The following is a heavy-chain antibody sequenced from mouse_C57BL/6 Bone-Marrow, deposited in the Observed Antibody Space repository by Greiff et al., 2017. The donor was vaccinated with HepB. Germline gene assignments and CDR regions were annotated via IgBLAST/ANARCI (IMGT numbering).Heavy chain of an antibody. V-gene: IGHV5-4*01. CDR2: ISDGGSYT. Sequence: DVMLVESGGGLVKPGGSLKLSCAASGFTFSSYAMSWVRQTPEKRLEWVATISDGGSYTYYPDNVKGRVTISRDNAKNNLYLQMSHLKSEDTAMYYCARDDYGSSYGYYAMDYWGQGTSVTVSS. CDR3: ARDDYGSSYGYYAMDY. D-gene: IGHD1-1*01. J-gene: IGHJ4*01. CDR1: GFTFSSYA.